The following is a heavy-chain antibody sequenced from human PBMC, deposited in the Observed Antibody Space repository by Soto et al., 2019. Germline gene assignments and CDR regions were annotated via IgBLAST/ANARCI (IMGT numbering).Heavy chain of an antibody. CDR2: INPSGGST. J-gene: IGHJ4*02. Sequence: QVQLVQSGAEVKKPGASVKVSCKASGYTFTSYYMHWVRQAPGQGLEWMGIINPSGGSTSYAQKFQGRVTMTSDTSTSTVYMELSSLRSEDTAVYYCASPGPHCSSTSCHVYYFDYWGQGTLVTVSS. D-gene: IGHD2-2*01. V-gene: IGHV1-46*03. CDR1: GYTFTSYY. CDR3: ASPGPHCSSTSCHVYYFDY.